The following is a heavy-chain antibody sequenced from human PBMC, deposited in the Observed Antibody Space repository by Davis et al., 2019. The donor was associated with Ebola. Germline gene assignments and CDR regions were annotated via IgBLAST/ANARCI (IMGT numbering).Heavy chain of an antibody. Sequence: SETLSLTCTVTGGSISSGSYYWGWIRQPPGKGLGWIGSIYYSGSTYYNPSLKSRVTISVDTSKNQFSLKLSSVTAADTAVYYCARRSRKMAPDLYWGQGTLVTVSS. V-gene: IGHV4-39*01. CDR3: ARRSRKMAPDLY. CDR1: GGSISSGSYY. CDR2: IYYSGST. J-gene: IGHJ4*02. D-gene: IGHD5-24*01.